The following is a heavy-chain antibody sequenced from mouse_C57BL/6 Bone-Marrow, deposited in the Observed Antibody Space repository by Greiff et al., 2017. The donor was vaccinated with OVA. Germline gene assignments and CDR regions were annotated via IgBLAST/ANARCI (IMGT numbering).Heavy chain of an antibody. D-gene: IGHD2-3*01. Sequence: QVQLQQPGTELVRPGASVKLSCKASGYTFTSYWMHWVKQRPGHGLEWIGNINPSNGGTTYNEKFKGKATLTVDKSSSTAYMQLSSLTSEDSAVYYCARGADGSLDYWGKGTTLTVSS. CDR2: INPSNGGT. V-gene: IGHV1-53*01. CDR3: ARGADGSLDY. J-gene: IGHJ2*01. CDR1: GYTFTSYW.